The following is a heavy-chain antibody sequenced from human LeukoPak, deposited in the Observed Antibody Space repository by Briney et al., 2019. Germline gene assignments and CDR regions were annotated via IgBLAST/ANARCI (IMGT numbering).Heavy chain of an antibody. CDR3: ASHSYSSSWIYAFDI. V-gene: IGHV1-69*06. CDR2: IIPIFGTA. D-gene: IGHD6-13*01. CDR1: GGTFSSYA. J-gene: IGHJ3*02. Sequence: ASVKVSCKASGGTFSSYAISWVRQAPGQGLEWMGGIIPIFGTANYAQKFQGRVTITADKSTSTAYMERSSLRSEDTAVYYCASHSYSSSWIYAFDIWGQGTMVTVSS.